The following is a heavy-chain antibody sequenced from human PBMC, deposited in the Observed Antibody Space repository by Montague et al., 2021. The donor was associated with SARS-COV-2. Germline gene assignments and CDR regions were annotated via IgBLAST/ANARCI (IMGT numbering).Heavy chain of an antibody. CDR2: IYYSGST. CDR3: ASPTYYHDSSGSDAFDI. V-gene: IGHV4-39*01. Sequence: SETLSLTCTVSGGSISSSRYYWGWIRQPPGKGLEWIGSIYYSGSTYYNPSLKSRVTISVDTSKNQFSLRLSSVTAADTAVYYCASPTYYHDSSGSDAFDIWGQGTMVTVSS. J-gene: IGHJ3*02. D-gene: IGHD3-22*01. CDR1: GGSISSSRYY.